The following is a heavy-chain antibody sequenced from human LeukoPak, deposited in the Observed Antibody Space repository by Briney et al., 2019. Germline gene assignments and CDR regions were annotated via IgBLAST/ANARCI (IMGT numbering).Heavy chain of an antibody. CDR1: GDSIRSGDYF. Sequence: SETLSLTCTVSGDSIRSGDYFWSWIRQPPGQGLEWIGYIYYTGSDNTYYNPSLKSRLAISIDTSKSQFSLKLTSVTAADTAVYYCASTEWNYARWGQGTLVTVSS. D-gene: IGHD1-7*01. V-gene: IGHV4-30-4*01. CDR2: IYYTGSDNT. J-gene: IGHJ4*02. CDR3: ASTEWNYAR.